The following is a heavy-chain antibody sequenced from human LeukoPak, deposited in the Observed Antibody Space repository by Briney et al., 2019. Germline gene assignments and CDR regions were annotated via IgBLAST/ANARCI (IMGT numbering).Heavy chain of an antibody. V-gene: IGHV4-34*01. CDR1: GDSIISGGYY. D-gene: IGHD3-22*01. Sequence: SQTLSLTCTVSGDSIISGGYYWSWIRQPPGKGLEWIGEINHSGSTNYDPSLKSRVTISVDTSKNQFSLKLSSVTAADTAVYYCASVYDSSGYYPFWGQGTLVTVSS. J-gene: IGHJ4*02. CDR3: ASVYDSSGYYPF. CDR2: INHSGST.